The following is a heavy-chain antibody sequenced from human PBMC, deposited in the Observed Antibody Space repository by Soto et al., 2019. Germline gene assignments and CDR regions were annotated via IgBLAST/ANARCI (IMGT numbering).Heavy chain of an antibody. Sequence: GASVKVSCKPSGYSFSDYFIQWVRQAPGQGLEWVAWINPKTAATNYAKKFQGRVSLTWDTSSTTAYMELTRLRPDDTAVYYCARIKWGLNYYNGMDVWGQGTTGTAP. CDR1: GYSFSDYF. D-gene: IGHD1-26*01. CDR3: ARIKWGLNYYNGMDV. J-gene: IGHJ6*02. CDR2: INPKTAAT. V-gene: IGHV1-2*02.